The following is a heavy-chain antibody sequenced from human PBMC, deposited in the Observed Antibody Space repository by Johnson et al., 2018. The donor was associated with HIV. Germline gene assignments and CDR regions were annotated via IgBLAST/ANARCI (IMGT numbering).Heavy chain of an antibody. CDR2: ISYDGSNK. Sequence: QVQLVESGGGLAQPAWSPRLSCAASGFTFSSYAMHWVRQAPGKGLEWVAVISYDGSNKYYADSVKGRFTISRDNSKNTLYLQMNSLRAEDTAVYYCAREPSIAAAGGDGAFDIWGRGTMLTVSS. CDR3: AREPSIAAAGGDGAFDI. V-gene: IGHV3-30-3*01. J-gene: IGHJ3*02. D-gene: IGHD6-13*01. CDR1: GFTFSSYA.